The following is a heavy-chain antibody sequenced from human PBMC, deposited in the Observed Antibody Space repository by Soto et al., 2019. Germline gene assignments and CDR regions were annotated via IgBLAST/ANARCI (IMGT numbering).Heavy chain of an antibody. J-gene: IGHJ4*02. CDR2: IWYDGSNK. CDR3: ARDLDQSHFDY. CDR1: GFTFSSYG. V-gene: IGHV3-33*01. D-gene: IGHD3-3*01. Sequence: QVQLVESGGGVVQPGRSLRLSCAASGFTFSSYGMHWVRQAPGKGLEWVAVIWYDGSNKYYADSVKGRFTISRDNSKNTLYLQMNSLRAEDTAVYYCARDLDQSHFDYWGQGTLVTVSS.